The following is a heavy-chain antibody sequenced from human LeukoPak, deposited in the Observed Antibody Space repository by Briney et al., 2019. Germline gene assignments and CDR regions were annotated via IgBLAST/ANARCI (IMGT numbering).Heavy chain of an antibody. CDR1: GFTFSSYG. J-gene: IGHJ5*02. CDR3: ARDRYQLPFDP. D-gene: IGHD3-16*02. CDR2: IWYDGSNK. V-gene: IGHV3-33*01. Sequence: GGSLRLSCAASGFTFSSYGMHWVRQAPGKGLEWVAVIWYDGSNKYYADSVKDRFTISRDNSKNTLYLQMNSLRAEDTAVYYCARDRYQLPFDPWGQGTLVTVSS.